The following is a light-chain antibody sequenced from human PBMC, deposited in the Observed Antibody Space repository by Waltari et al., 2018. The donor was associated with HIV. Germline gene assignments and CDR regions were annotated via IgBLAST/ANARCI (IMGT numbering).Light chain of an antibody. J-gene: IGLJ2*01. CDR2: NNN. Sequence: QSVLTQPPSASGTPGQRVTISCSGSRSNIGSNTVSWYQQLPGTAPTILIYNNNERPSGVPDRFSGSTSGTSASLAISGLQSESEADYYCAAWDDSLNGVVFGGGTKLTVL. V-gene: IGLV1-44*01. CDR1: RSNIGSNT. CDR3: AAWDDSLNGVV.